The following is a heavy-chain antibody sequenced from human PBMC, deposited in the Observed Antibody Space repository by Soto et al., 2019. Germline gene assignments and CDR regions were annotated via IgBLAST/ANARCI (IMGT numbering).Heavy chain of an antibody. Sequence: EVQVLESGGGLVQPGGSLRLSCAASGFTFSSYAMSWVRQAPGQGLGWVSAISGSGSNPYYADSVKGRFTISRDNSKNTLYLQMNSLRAEDTAIYYCAKTASMTIRDGFDHWGQGTLVTVSS. CDR2: ISGSGSNP. V-gene: IGHV3-23*01. D-gene: IGHD4-17*01. CDR3: AKTASMTIRDGFDH. J-gene: IGHJ4*02. CDR1: GFTFSSYA.